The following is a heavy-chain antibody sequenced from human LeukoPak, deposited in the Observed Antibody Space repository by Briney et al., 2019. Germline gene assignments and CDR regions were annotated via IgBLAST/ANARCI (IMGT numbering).Heavy chain of an antibody. CDR2: IKPDGSEK. CDR3: GRGDYIVGATSDY. CDR1: GFTFPSHW. D-gene: IGHD1-26*01. J-gene: IGHJ4*02. Sequence: WGSLRLSCAASGFTFPSHWMTWLRQAPGKGLEWVANIKPDGSEKYYVDSVKGRFTISRDNAKNSLYLQMNSLRAEDTAVYYCGRGDYIVGATSDYWGQGTLVTVSS. V-gene: IGHV3-7*01.